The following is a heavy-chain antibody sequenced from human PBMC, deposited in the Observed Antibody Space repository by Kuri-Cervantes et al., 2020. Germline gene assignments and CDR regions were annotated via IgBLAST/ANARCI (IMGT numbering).Heavy chain of an antibody. CDR1: GGSISSYY. CDR2: IYYSGST. CDR3: ARAHGSGSYYRAREEGCFDY. J-gene: IGHJ4*02. D-gene: IGHD3-10*01. V-gene: IGHV4-59*12. Sequence: SETLSLTCTVSGGSISSYYWSWIRQPPGKGLEWIGYIYYSGSTYYNPSLKSRVTISVDTSKNQFSLKLSSVTAADTAVYCCARAHGSGSYYRAREEGCFDYWGQGNLV.